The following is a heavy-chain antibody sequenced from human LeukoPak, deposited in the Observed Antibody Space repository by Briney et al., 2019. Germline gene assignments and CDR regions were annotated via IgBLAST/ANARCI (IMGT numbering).Heavy chain of an antibody. Sequence: SETLSLTCTVSGGSISSSSYYWGWIHQPPGKGLEWIGSIYYSGSTYYNPSLKSRVTISVDTSKNQFSLKLSSVTAADTAVYYCARQWGERMELPFYFDYWGQGTLVTVSS. J-gene: IGHJ4*02. CDR3: ARQWGERMELPFYFDY. D-gene: IGHD1-26*01. CDR1: GGSISSSSYY. V-gene: IGHV4-39*01. CDR2: IYYSGST.